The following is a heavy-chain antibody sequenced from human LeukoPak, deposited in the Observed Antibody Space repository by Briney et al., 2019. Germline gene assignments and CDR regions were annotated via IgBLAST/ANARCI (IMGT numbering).Heavy chain of an antibody. CDR2: IYYSGNT. CDR3: ARGWRDYYYYYMDV. J-gene: IGHJ6*03. Sequence: SETLSLTCTVSGGSISSSNYYWGWIRQPPGKGLEWIGSIYYSGNTYYNPSLKSRVTISVDTSKNQFSLKLSSVTAADTAVYYCARGWRDYYYYYMDVWGKGTTVTISS. D-gene: IGHD1-1*01. V-gene: IGHV4-39*07. CDR1: GGSISSSNYY.